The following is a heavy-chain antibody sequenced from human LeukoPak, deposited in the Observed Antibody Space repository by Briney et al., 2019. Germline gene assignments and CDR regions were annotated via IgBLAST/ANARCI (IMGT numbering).Heavy chain of an antibody. V-gene: IGHV4-34*01. CDR2: INHSGGT. Sequence: ETLSLTCGVSGVSFSGYYWSWIRQPPGKGLEWIGEINHSGGTNYNPSLKGRINISVDTSKNQFSLKLSSVTAADTAVYYCARVWVVYTMVREYYFDYWGQGTLVTVSS. D-gene: IGHD3-10*01. J-gene: IGHJ4*02. CDR1: GVSFSGYY. CDR3: ARVWVVYTMVREYYFDY.